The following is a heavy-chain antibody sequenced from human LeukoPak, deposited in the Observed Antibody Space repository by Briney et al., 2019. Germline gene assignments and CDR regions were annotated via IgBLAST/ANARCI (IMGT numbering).Heavy chain of an antibody. CDR1: GFTFSDYY. D-gene: IGHD3-9*01. CDR3: ARDSPLLTV. CDR2: ISSSGSTI. J-gene: IGHJ4*02. Sequence: GGSLRLSCAASGFTFSDYYMSWIRQAPGKGLEWVSYISSSGSTIYYAESVKGRFTISRDNSKNTLYLQMNSLRAEDTATYYCARDSPLLTVWGQGTLVTVSS. V-gene: IGHV3-11*01.